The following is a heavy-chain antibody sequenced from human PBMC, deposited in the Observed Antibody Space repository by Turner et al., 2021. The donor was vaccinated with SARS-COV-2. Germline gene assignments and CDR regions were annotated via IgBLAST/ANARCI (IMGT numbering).Heavy chain of an antibody. CDR1: GGTFSSYA. J-gene: IGHJ6*02. Sequence: QVQLVQSGAEVKKPGSSVKVSCKASGGTFSSYAISWVRQAPGQGLDWMGGIIPILAIANYAQKFQGRVTITADKSTSTAYMELSSLRSEDTAMYYCARQTISVAGNDYYGMDVWGQGTTVTVSS. CDR3: ARQTISVAGNDYYGMDV. V-gene: IGHV1-69*10. CDR2: IIPILAIA. D-gene: IGHD6-19*01.